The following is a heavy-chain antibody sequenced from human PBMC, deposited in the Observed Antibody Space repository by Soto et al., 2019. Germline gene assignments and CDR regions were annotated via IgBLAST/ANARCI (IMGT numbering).Heavy chain of an antibody. V-gene: IGHV4-30-4*01. J-gene: IGHJ4*02. CDR1: GGSISSGDYY. CDR3: ARSLDRPDLGAGFGY. D-gene: IGHD6-6*01. CDR2: IYYSGST. Sequence: QVQLQESGPGLVKPSQTLSLTCTVSGGSISSGDYYWSWIRQPPGKGLEWIGYIYYSGSTYYNPSLKSRVTISVDTSKNQFSPKLSSVTAADTAVYYCARSLDRPDLGAGFGYWGQGTLVTVSS.